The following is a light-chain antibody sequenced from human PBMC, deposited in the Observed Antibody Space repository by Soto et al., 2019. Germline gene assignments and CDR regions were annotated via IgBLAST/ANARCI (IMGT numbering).Light chain of an antibody. CDR1: QSVSSN. V-gene: IGKV3-15*01. J-gene: IGKJ4*01. CDR2: GAS. Sequence: EIVMSNSPATLSVSPWEIATLSCRASQSVSSNLAWYQQKPGQAPRLLIYGASTRATGIPARFSGSGSGTEFTLTISSLQSEDFAVDYCHQYNNWPLTFGGVTKVDIK. CDR3: HQYNNWPLT.